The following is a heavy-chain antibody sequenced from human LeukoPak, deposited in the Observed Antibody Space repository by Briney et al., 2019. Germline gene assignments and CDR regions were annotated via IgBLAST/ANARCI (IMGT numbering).Heavy chain of an antibody. Sequence: SETLSLTCAVYGGSFSGYYWSWIRQPPGKGLEWIGEINHSGSTNYNPSLKSRITISVDTSKNQFSLKLSSVTAADTAVYYCARDRGYGSGSDRSPFDYWGQGTLVTVSS. V-gene: IGHV4-34*01. CDR1: GGSFSGYY. CDR3: ARDRGYGSGSDRSPFDY. CDR2: INHSGST. D-gene: IGHD3-10*01. J-gene: IGHJ4*02.